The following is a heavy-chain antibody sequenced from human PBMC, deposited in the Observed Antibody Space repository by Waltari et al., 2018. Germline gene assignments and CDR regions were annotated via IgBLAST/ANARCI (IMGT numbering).Heavy chain of an antibody. V-gene: IGHV3-30*02. J-gene: IGHJ5*02. D-gene: IGHD1-26*01. CDR3: AKGSGSYEGFDP. CDR1: GFTFSSFG. Sequence: QLVESGGGVVQPGGSLRLSCAASGFTFSSFGMHWVGQAPGKGLEWVTFIRYDGSNKYYADSVKGRFIISRDNSKNTVYLQMNSLRPEDAAVYYCAKGSGSYEGFDPWGQGTLVTVSS. CDR2: IRYDGSNK.